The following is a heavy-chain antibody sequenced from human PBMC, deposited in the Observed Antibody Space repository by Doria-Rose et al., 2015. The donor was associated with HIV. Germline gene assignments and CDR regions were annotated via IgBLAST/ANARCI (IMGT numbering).Heavy chain of an antibody. J-gene: IGHJ4*02. CDR2: IFSDDER. CDR1: GVSLSSPGMG. V-gene: IGHV2-26*01. D-gene: IGHD6-13*01. Sequence: QVTLKESGPVPVKPTETLTLTCTVSGVSLSSPGMGVSWTRQPPGKALEWLANIFSDDERSYKTSLKSRLTISRGTSKSQVVLTMTDMDPVDTATYYCARIKSSRWYHKYYFDFWGQGTLVIVSA. CDR3: ARIKSSRWYHKYYFDF.